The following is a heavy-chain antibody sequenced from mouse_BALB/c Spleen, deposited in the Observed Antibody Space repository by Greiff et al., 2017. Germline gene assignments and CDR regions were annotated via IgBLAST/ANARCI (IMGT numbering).Heavy chain of an antibody. CDR1: GFTFSSYA. Sequence: EVHLVESGGGLVKPGGSLKLSCAASGFTFSSYAMSWVRQSPEKRLEWVAEISSGGSYTYYPDTVTGRFTISRDNAKNTLYLEMSSLRSEDTAMYYCARDTTAGNYAMDYWGQGTSVTVSS. D-gene: IGHD1-2*01. CDR3: ARDTTAGNYAMDY. CDR2: ISSGGSYT. J-gene: IGHJ4*01. V-gene: IGHV5-9-4*01.